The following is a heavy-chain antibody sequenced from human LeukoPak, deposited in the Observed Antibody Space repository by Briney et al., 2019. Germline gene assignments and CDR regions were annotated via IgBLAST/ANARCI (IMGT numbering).Heavy chain of an antibody. J-gene: IGHJ4*02. CDR3: ARGRVVVITPYYFDY. CDR2: ISSSGSTI. CDR1: GFTFSYAW. Sequence: GGSLRLSCAASGFTFSYAWMSWVRQAPGKGLEWVSYISSSGSTIYYADSVKGRFTISRDNAKNSLYLQMNSLRAEDTAVYYCARGRVVVITPYYFDYWGQGTLVTVSS. V-gene: IGHV3-11*04. D-gene: IGHD3-22*01.